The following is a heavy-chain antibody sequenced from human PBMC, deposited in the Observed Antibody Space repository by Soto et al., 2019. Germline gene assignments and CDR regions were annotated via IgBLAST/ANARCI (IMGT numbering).Heavy chain of an antibody. CDR3: ARSTGYSASWGYFYSGMKI. CDR1: GYTFTNYG. Sequence: QVQLVQSGAELKKPGASVKVSCKASGYTFTNYGITWVRQAPGQGLEWMGWINTYHGNTKYAQKLQGRVTMTKDTSTSTAYMELTSLRSDDTAVYYCARSTGYSASWGYFYSGMKIWGQGTTVIVSS. D-gene: IGHD6-13*01. J-gene: IGHJ6*02. V-gene: IGHV1-18*01. CDR2: INTYHGNT.